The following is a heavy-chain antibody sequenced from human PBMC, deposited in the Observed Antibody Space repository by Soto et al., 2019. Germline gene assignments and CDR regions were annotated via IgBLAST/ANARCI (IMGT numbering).Heavy chain of an antibody. D-gene: IGHD6-6*01. CDR1: GFTLSGYA. CDR2: ISSNGVGT. J-gene: IGHJ6*03. Sequence: VQLAESGGGLAQPGGSLRLSCAASGFTLSGYAMDWVRQAPGKGLEYVSGISSNGVGTYYANSVQGRFTISRDNSKNTVYLQMGSLRPEDMAVYYCARRARPDFYYMDVWGKGTTVTASS. V-gene: IGHV3-64*01. CDR3: ARRARPDFYYMDV.